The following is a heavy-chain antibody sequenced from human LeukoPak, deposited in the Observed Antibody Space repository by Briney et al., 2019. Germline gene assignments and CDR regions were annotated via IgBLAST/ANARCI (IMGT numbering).Heavy chain of an antibody. CDR1: GYTFTSYA. CDR3: ARNGYYYYGMDV. J-gene: IGHJ6*02. Sequence: ASVKVSCKASGYTFTSYAMHWVRQAPGQRLEWMGWINAGNGNTKYSQKFQGRVTITRDTSASTAYMELSSLRSDDTAVYYCARNGYYYYGMDVWGQGTTVTVSS. D-gene: IGHD2-8*01. V-gene: IGHV1-3*01. CDR2: INAGNGNT.